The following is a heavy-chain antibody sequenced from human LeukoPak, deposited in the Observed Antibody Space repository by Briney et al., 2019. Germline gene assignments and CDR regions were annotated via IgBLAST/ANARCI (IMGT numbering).Heavy chain of an antibody. CDR1: GFTFSDYY. CDR3: ARGRAYYYDSSGYYYRGYYYYYMDV. CDR2: INHSGGT. V-gene: IGHV4-34*01. Sequence: GSLRLSCAASGFTFSDYYMSWIRQPPGKGLEWIGEINHSGGTNYNPPLKSRVTISVDTSKNQFSLKLSSVTAADTAVYYCARGRAYYYDSSGYYYRGYYYYYMDVWGKGTTVTVSS. J-gene: IGHJ6*03. D-gene: IGHD3-22*01.